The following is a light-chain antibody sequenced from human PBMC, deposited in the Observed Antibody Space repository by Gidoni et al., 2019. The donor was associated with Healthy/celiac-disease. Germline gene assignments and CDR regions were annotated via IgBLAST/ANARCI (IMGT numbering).Light chain of an antibody. Sequence: SYELTQPPSVSVSPGQTASITCSGDNLGDKYACWYQQKAGQSPVLVIYQDSKRPSGIPERFSGSNSGNTATLTISGTQAMDEADYYCQAWDSSTLYVFGTGTKVTVL. V-gene: IGLV3-1*01. CDR1: NLGDKY. J-gene: IGLJ1*01. CDR2: QDS. CDR3: QAWDSSTLYV.